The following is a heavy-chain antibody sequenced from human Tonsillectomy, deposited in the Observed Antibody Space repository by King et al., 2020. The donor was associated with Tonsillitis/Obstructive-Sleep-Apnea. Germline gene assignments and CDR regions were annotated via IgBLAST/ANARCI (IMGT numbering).Heavy chain of an antibody. Sequence: QLVQSGAEVKKPGASVKVSCKASGYTFTSYGISWVRQAPGQGLEWMGWISVYNGNTNYAQKLQGRVTMTTDTSTSTAYMELRSLRSDDTAVYYYARDRIDYYDSSGYSRLFDYWGQGTLVTVSS. CDR2: ISVYNGNT. J-gene: IGHJ4*02. CDR1: GYTFTSYG. V-gene: IGHV1-18*01. D-gene: IGHD3-22*01. CDR3: ARDRIDYYDSSGYSRLFDY.